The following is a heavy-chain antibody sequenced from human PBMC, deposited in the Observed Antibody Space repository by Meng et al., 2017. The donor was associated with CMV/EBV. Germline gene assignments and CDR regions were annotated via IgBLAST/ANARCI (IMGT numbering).Heavy chain of an antibody. J-gene: IGHJ4*02. Sequence: ETLSLTCAASGFTFSSYSMNWVRQAPGKGLEWVSSISSSSSYIYYADSVKGRFTISRDNAKNSLYLQMNSLRAEDTAVYYCARDLGYCSGGSCYSYYFDYWGQGTLVTVSS. V-gene: IGHV3-21*01. D-gene: IGHD2-15*01. CDR2: ISSSSSYI. CDR1: GFTFSSYS. CDR3: ARDLGYCSGGSCYSYYFDY.